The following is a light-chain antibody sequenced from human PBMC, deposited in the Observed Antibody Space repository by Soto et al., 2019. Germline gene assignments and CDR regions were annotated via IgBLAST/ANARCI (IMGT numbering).Light chain of an antibody. CDR2: DAS. CDR3: QQYNDWPPLT. Sequence: EIMMTQSPATVSVSPGERATLSCRASQSIRTNVAWYQQKPGQALRLLIYDASTRATGLSSRFSGSGSGTEFTLTISSVQSEDVAIYYCQQYNDWPPLTFGGGTRLEI. J-gene: IGKJ4*01. V-gene: IGKV3-15*01. CDR1: QSIRTN.